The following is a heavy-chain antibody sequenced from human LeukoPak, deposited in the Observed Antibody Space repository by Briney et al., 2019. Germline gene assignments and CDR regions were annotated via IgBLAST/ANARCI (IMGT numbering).Heavy chain of an antibody. Sequence: GGSLRLSCAASGFSFTYSWMAWVRQTPEKGLEWVANIKQDGSEKYYLDSVKGRFTISRDNAKNSLYLQMNSLRAEDTAVYYCAVAPGSGYWGQGTLVTVSS. V-gene: IGHV3-7*03. CDR2: IKQDGSEK. J-gene: IGHJ4*02. D-gene: IGHD6-25*01. CDR3: AVAPGSGY. CDR1: GFSFTYSW.